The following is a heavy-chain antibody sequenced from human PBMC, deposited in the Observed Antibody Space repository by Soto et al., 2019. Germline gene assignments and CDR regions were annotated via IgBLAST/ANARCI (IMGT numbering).Heavy chain of an antibody. CDR1: GFTLSSYA. CDR3: AREPTVTTWGY. J-gene: IGHJ4*02. CDR2: ISFDGSNK. Sequence: QVQLVESGGGVVQPGRSLRLTCVASGFTLSSYAIHWVRQAPGKGLEWVAVISFDGSNKYYADSVKGRFTISRDNSKNTLYLQMNSLRAEDTAVYYCAREPTVTTWGYWGQGTLVTVSS. D-gene: IGHD4-17*01. V-gene: IGHV3-30-3*01.